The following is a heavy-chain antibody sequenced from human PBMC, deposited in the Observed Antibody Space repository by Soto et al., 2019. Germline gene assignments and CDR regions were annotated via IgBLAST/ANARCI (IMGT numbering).Heavy chain of an antibody. CDR3: AKASEWLFGNWFDP. J-gene: IGHJ5*02. CDR2: ISGTGGRT. Sequence: GGSLILSCAASGFSFTDFAMSWVRPPPGKGLEWVSSISGTGGRTHCADSVKGRFSISRDNSRNTLSLQMNSLRAEDTALYYCAKASEWLFGNWFDPWGLGTLVTVSS. D-gene: IGHD3-3*01. CDR1: GFSFTDFA. V-gene: IGHV3-23*01.